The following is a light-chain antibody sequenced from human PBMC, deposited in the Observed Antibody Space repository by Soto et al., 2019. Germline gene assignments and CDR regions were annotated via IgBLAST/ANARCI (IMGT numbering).Light chain of an antibody. Sequence: QSVLTQPPSVSGAPGQRVTISCTGSSSNIGAGYDVHWYQQLPGTAPKLLIYGNSNRPSGVPDRFSGSKSGTSASLAITGXXXXXXXDXYCQSYDSSLSGYVFGTGTKLTVL. CDR3: QSYDSSLSGYV. J-gene: IGLJ1*01. CDR2: GNS. CDR1: SSNIGAGYD. V-gene: IGLV1-40*01.